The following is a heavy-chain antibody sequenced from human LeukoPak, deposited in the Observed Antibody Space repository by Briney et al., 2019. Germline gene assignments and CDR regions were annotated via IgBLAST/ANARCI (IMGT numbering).Heavy chain of an antibody. J-gene: IGHJ4*02. Sequence: SETLSLTCAVYGGSFSGYYWSWIRQPPGKGLEWIGQIHHSGGTSYNPSLRSRVTISVDTSKNHFSLKLSSVTAADTAVYYCARHGGYYFDYWGQGTLVTVSS. D-gene: IGHD3-10*01. CDR3: ARHGGYYFDY. CDR1: GGSFSGYY. CDR2: IHHSGGT. V-gene: IGHV4-34*01.